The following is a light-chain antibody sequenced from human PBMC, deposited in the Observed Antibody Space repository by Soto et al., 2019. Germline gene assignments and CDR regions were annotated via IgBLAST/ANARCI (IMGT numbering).Light chain of an antibody. V-gene: IGKV3-20*01. CDR1: QSVSSSY. Sequence: EIVLTQSPGTLSLSPGERATLSCRASQSVSSSYLAWYQQKPGQAPRLLIYGASSRATGIPDRFSGSGSGTDFTLTISRLEPEDFAVYYCQQYNKWPPEAFGQGTKVDIK. J-gene: IGKJ1*01. CDR3: QQYNKWPPEA. CDR2: GAS.